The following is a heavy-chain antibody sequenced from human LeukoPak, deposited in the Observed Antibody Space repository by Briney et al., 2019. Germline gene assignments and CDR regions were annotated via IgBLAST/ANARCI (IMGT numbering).Heavy chain of an antibody. CDR1: GGSISSSSYY. J-gene: IGHJ5*02. CDR3: AREICSGGLCHWFDP. Sequence: SETLSLTCTVSGGSISSSSYYWGWIRQPPGKGLEWIGSIYYSGSTYYNPSLKSRVTISVDTSKNQFSLKLSSVTAADTAVYYCAREICSGGLCHWFDPWGQGTLVTVSS. CDR2: IYYSGST. V-gene: IGHV4-39*02. D-gene: IGHD2-15*01.